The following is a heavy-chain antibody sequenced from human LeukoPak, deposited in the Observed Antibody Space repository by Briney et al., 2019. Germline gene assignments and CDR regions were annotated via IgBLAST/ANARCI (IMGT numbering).Heavy chain of an antibody. CDR1: GFTFSSYA. V-gene: IGHV3-30*04. CDR3: AREGYYYYYMDV. CDR2: ISSDGRNK. J-gene: IGHJ6*03. Sequence: PGRSLRLSCASSGFTFSSYAMHGVRQAPAKGLEWVAVISSDGRNKYYADSMKGRFTISRDNSKNSLYLQMNSLRAEDTAVYYCAREGYYYYYMDVWGKGTTVTVSS.